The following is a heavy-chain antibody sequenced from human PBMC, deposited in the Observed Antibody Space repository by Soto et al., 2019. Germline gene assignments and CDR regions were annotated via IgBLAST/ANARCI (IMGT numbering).Heavy chain of an antibody. J-gene: IGHJ4*02. V-gene: IGHV3-23*01. CDR2: ISGSGGST. Sequence: EVPLLESGGGLVQPGGSLRLSCAASGFTFSSYAMSWVRQAPGKGLEWVSAISGSGGSTYYADSVKGRFTISRDNSKNTLYLQMNSLRAEDTAVYYCAKDALGYCSGGSCFPFDYWGQGTLVTVSS. D-gene: IGHD2-15*01. CDR1: GFTFSSYA. CDR3: AKDALGYCSGGSCFPFDY.